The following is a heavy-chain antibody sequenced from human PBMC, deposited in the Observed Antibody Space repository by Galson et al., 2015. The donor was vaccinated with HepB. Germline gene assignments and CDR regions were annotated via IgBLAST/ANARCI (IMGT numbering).Heavy chain of an antibody. CDR1: GFTSSSYA. J-gene: IGHJ4*02. CDR2: ISSNGGST. D-gene: IGHD3-9*01. V-gene: IGHV3-64D*06. CDR3: VKEGNYDILTGYHYYFDY. Sequence: SLRLSCAASGFTSSSYAMHWVRQAPGKGLEYVSAISSNGGSTYYADSVKGRFTISRDNSKNTLYLQMSSLRAEDTAVYYCVKEGNYDILTGYHYYFDYWAREPWSPSPQ.